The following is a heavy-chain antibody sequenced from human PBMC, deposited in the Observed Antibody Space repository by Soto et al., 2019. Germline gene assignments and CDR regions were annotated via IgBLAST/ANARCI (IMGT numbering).Heavy chain of an antibody. CDR1: GYTFINYD. CDR3: ARIGRSTAPH. Sequence: QVQLVQSGAEVKKPGASVKVSCQTSGYTFINYDINWVRQGAGQRPEWLGWMHPYTGKTGYAEKFQGRITMTRDTSINTAYLELRSLRSEDTAIYDCARIGRSTAPHWGHGTPVTVSS. V-gene: IGHV1-8*01. J-gene: IGHJ4*01. CDR2: MHPYTGKT. D-gene: IGHD4-17*01.